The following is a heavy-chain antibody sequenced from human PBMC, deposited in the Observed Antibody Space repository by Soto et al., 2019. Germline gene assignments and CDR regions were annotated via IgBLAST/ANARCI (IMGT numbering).Heavy chain of an antibody. CDR1: GYTFPSYG. CDR3: ARDTDLDHWLQRWFDP. D-gene: IGHD5-12*01. CDR2: ISAYNGNT. Sequence: ASEQVSCKASGYTFPSYGISWVRQAPGHGLEWMGWISAYNGNTNYAQKLQVKVTMTTDTSTSTAYMELRSLRSDDTAVDYCARDTDLDHWLQRWFDPWGQGTLVTVSS. J-gene: IGHJ5*02. V-gene: IGHV1-18*01.